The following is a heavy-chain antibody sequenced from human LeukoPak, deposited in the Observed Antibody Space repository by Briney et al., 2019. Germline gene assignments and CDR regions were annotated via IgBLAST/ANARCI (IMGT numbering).Heavy chain of an antibody. V-gene: IGHV3-7*01. Sequence: GGSLRLSCAASGFTFSSYWMSWVRQAPGKGLEWVANIRQDGSEIYYVDSVKGRFTISRDNARNSLYLQMNSLTVDDTAVYYCARDMGWQQFDQWGQGTLVTVSS. D-gene: IGHD5-24*01. CDR3: ARDMGWQQFDQ. CDR2: IRQDGSEI. J-gene: IGHJ4*02. CDR1: GFTFSSYW.